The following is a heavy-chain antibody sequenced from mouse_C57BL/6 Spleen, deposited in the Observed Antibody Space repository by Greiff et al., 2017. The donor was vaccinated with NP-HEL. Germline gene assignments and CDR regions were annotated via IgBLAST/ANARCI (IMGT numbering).Heavy chain of an antibody. V-gene: IGHV5-17*01. CDR2: ISSGSSTI. Sequence: EVKVEESGGGLVKPGGSLKLSCAASGFTFSDYGMHWVRQAPEKGLEWVAYISSGSSTIYYADTVKGRFTISRDNAKNTLFLQMTSLRSEDTAMYYCARQRGFYFDYWGQGTTLTVSS. CDR1: GFTFSDYG. J-gene: IGHJ2*01. CDR3: ARQRGFYFDY.